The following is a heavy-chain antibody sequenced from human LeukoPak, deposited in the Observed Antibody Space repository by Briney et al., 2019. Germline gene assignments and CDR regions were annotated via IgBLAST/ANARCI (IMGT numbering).Heavy chain of an antibody. V-gene: IGHV3-15*01. D-gene: IGHD2-2*02. Sequence: GGSLRLSCAASGFTFSNAWMSWVRQAPGKGLEWVGRIKSKTDGGTTDYAAPVKGRSTISRDDSKNTLYLQMNSLKTEDTAVYYCTTLYCSSTSCYSYFDYWGQGTLVTVSS. CDR1: GFTFSNAW. J-gene: IGHJ4*02. CDR3: TTLYCSSTSCYSYFDY. CDR2: IKSKTDGGTT.